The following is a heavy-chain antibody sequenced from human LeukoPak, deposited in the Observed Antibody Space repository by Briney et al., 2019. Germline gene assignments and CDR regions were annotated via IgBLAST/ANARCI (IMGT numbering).Heavy chain of an antibody. D-gene: IGHD4-17*01. Sequence: PGGSLRLSCAASGFSVSSSYMSWVRQAPGKGLEWVSVIYSGGTTKYADSVKGRFTISRDNSKNTLYLQMNSLRVEDTALYYCASRSGGDYPYFDYWGQGTLVTVSS. CDR1: GFSVSSSY. J-gene: IGHJ4*02. CDR3: ASRSGGDYPYFDY. V-gene: IGHV3-53*01. CDR2: IYSGGTT.